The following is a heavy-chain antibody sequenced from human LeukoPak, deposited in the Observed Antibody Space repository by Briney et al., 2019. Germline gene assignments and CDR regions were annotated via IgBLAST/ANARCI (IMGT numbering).Heavy chain of an antibody. D-gene: IGHD1-26*01. CDR1: GFXFSSYG. CDR2: IWYDGSNK. CDR3: ARDLGVGATVWWFDP. Sequence: GGSLRLSCAASGFXFSSYGMHWVRQAPGKGLEWVAVIWYDGSNKYYADSVKGRFTISRDNSKNTLYLQMNSLRAEDTAVYYCARDLGVGATVWWFDPWGQGTLVTVSS. V-gene: IGHV3-33*01. J-gene: IGHJ5*02.